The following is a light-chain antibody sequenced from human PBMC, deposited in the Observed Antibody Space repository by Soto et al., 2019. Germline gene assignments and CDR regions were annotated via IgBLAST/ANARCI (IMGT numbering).Light chain of an antibody. J-gene: IGLJ3*02. Sequence: QSALTQPPSASGSPGQSVTISCTGTSSDVGGYNYVSWYQQHPGKAPKLMIYEVTERPSGVPDRFSGSKSGKTASLTVSGLQAVDEADYYCSSYAGSNNVMFGGGTKVTVL. CDR1: SSDVGGYNY. CDR3: SSYAGSNNVM. V-gene: IGLV2-8*01. CDR2: EVT.